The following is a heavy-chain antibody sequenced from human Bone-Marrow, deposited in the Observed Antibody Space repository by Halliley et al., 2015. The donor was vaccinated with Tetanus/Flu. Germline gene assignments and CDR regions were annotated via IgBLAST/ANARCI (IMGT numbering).Heavy chain of an antibody. D-gene: IGHD1-20*01. CDR2: ISSDDST. Sequence: ISSDDSTNDADSVRGRFPISRDISKNTLYLQIDSLRVDDPAVFYCARDLGAGITGTTGFDLWGQGTLVIVSS. J-gene: IGHJ4*02. CDR3: ARDLGAGITGTTGFDL. V-gene: IGHV3-53*01.